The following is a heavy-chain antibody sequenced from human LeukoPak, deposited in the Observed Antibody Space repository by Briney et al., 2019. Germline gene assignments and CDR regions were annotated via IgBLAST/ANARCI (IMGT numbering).Heavy chain of an antibody. CDR3: VVVITTDYYYYMDV. Sequence: GGSLRLSCAASRFTFSDHYMDWVRQAPGKGLEWVGRTRNKANSYTTEYAASVKGRFTISRDDSKNSLYLQMNSLKTEDTAVYYCVVVITTDYYYYMDVWGKGTTVTISS. CDR2: TRNKANSYTT. J-gene: IGHJ6*03. D-gene: IGHD3-22*01. V-gene: IGHV3-72*01. CDR1: RFTFSDHY.